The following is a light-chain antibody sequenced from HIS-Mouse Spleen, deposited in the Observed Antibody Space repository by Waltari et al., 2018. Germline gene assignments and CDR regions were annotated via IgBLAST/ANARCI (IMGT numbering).Light chain of an antibody. Sequence: QSVLTQPPSASGTPGQRVTISCSGSSPNIGSNTVNWYQQLPGTAPKLLLSVHSPRPSAVPDRVSGSKSGTSASLAISGLQSEDEADYYCAAWDDSLNGVVFGGGTKLTVL. V-gene: IGLV1-44*01. CDR3: AAWDDSLNGVV. CDR1: SPNIGSNT. J-gene: IGLJ2*01. CDR2: VHS.